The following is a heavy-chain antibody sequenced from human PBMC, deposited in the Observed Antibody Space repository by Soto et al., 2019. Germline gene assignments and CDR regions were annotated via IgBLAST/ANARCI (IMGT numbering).Heavy chain of an antibody. V-gene: IGHV3-7*05. CDR3: TREKN. J-gene: IGHJ4*02. Sequence: ELQLVESGGDLVQPGGSLRLSCAGADFTCSTCWMGWVRQSPGKGPEWVANIKQDGSEKFYLDSVKGRFTISRDNAKKSLYLQMNSLRAEDTAVYYCTREKNWGQGTLVTVSS. CDR2: IKQDGSEK. CDR1: DFTCSTCW.